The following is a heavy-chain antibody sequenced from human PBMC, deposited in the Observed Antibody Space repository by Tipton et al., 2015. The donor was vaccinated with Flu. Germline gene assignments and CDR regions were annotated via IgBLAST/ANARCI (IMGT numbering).Heavy chain of an antibody. CDR3: SSYYIRAFDI. Sequence: TLSLTCTVSGASINNYYWSWIRQPPGKGLEWIGYIYYSGNTNYNPSLKSRVTMSLDASKSHFSLKLSSVTAAGTAMYYCSSYYIRAFDIWGQGTMVTVSS. CDR1: GASINNYY. J-gene: IGHJ3*02. V-gene: IGHV4-59*07. D-gene: IGHD3-10*01. CDR2: IYYSGNT.